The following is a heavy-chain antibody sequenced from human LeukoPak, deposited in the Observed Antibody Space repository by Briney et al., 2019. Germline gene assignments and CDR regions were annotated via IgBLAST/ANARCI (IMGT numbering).Heavy chain of an antibody. D-gene: IGHD3-22*01. CDR3: LRYYYDSSGYYPYFDY. CDR2: INPNSGGT. J-gene: IGHJ4*02. V-gene: IGHV1-2*02. CDR1: GYTFTGYY. Sequence: ASVKVSCKASGYTFTGYYMHWVRQAPGQGLEWMGWINPNSGGTKYEQKFQGRVTMTRDTSISTAYMELSRLRSDDTAVYYCLRYYYDSSGYYPYFDYWGQGTLVTVSS.